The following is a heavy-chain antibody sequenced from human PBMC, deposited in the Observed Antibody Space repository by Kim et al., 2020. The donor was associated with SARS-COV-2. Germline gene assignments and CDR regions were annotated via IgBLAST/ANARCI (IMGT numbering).Heavy chain of an antibody. V-gene: IGHV1-8*01. CDR1: GYTFTSYD. J-gene: IGHJ4*02. CDR2: MNPNSGNT. CDR3: ARGYQGEWELLFAVLDY. D-gene: IGHD1-26*01. Sequence: ASVKVSCKASGYTFTSYDINWVRQATGQGLEWMGWMNPNSGNTGYAQKFQGRVTMTRNTSISTAYMELSSLRSEDTAVYYCARGYQGEWELLFAVLDYWGQGTLVTVSS.